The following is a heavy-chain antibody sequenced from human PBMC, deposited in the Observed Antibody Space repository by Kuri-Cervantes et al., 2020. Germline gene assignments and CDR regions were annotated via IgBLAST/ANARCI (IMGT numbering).Heavy chain of an antibody. CDR1: GYTFTGYY. J-gene: IGHJ4*02. V-gene: IGHV1-2*02. CDR2: INPNSGST. Sequence: ASVKVSCKASGYTFTGYYMHWVRQAPGQGLEWMGWINPNSGSTNYAQKLQGRVTMTRDTSISTAYMELSRLRSDDTAVYYCARAGVNYDIWIGYYKSSNFDYWGQGTLVTVSS. CDR3: ARAGVNYDIWIGYYKSSNFDY. D-gene: IGHD3-9*01.